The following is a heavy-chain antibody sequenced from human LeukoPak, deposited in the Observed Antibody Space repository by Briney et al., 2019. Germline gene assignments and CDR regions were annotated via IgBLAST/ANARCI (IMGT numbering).Heavy chain of an antibody. J-gene: IGHJ5*02. CDR3: AKTERFDP. CDR1: GFTFRNYA. Sequence: PGGSLRLSCAASGFTFRNYAMSWVRQAPGQGLEWISGINGAGDNTYYTDSVKGRFTISRDNSKNTLYLQMNSLRAEDTAVYYCAKTERFDPWGQGTLVTVSS. V-gene: IGHV3-23*01. CDR2: INGAGDNT.